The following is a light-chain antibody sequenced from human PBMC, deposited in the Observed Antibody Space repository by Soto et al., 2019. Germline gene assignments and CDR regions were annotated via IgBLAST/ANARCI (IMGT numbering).Light chain of an antibody. V-gene: IGKV1-5*03. CDR1: QSVSTL. CDR3: QHYNSYSRT. J-gene: IGKJ1*01. Sequence: DVQMTQSPSTLSASVGERVTITCRASQSVSTLLAWYQQKPGKAPKLLIYKASTLETGAPSRFAGSGSGTGFTLTITRLQPDDFATYDCQHYNSYSRTFGQGTKVDIK. CDR2: KAS.